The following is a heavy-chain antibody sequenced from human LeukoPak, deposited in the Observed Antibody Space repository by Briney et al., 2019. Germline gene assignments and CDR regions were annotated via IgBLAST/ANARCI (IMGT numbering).Heavy chain of an antibody. D-gene: IGHD2-8*01. J-gene: IGHJ6*03. V-gene: IGHV3-23*01. CDR2: ISGSGGST. CDR1: GFTFSSYA. CDR3: ANGNRCTSPNCLGYYYFYMDV. Sequence: GGSLRLSWAASGFTFSSYAMSWVRQAPGKGLEWVSAISGSGGSTYYADSVKGRFTISRDNSKNTLYLQMNSLRAEDTAVYYCANGNRCTSPNCLGYYYFYMDVWGKGTTVTVSS.